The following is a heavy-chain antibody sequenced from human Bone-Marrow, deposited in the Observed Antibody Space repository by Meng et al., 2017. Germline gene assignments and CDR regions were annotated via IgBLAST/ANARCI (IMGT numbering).Heavy chain of an antibody. D-gene: IGHD3-22*01. Sequence: SETLSLTCTVSGGSVSSGSYYWSWIRQPPGKGLEWIGYIYYSGNTNYNPSLKSRVTISVDTSKNQFSLKLSSVTAADTAVYYCARVTYDDDSHIDYWGQGTLVTVSS. CDR2: IYYSGNT. J-gene: IGHJ4*02. V-gene: IGHV4-61*01. CDR3: ARVTYDDDSHIDY. CDR1: GGSVSSGSYY.